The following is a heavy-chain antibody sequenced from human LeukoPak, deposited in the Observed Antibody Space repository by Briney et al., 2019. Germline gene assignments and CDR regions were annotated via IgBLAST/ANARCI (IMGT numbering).Heavy chain of an antibody. D-gene: IGHD3-3*01. Sequence: SVKISCKASGGTFSSYAISWVRQAPGQGLEWMGGIIPIFGTANYAQKFQGRVTITADESTSTAYMELSSLRSEDTAVYYCSRLHYDFWSGYSRYYYMDVWGKGTTVTVSS. CDR1: GGTFSSYA. V-gene: IGHV1-69*13. CDR3: SRLHYDFWSGYSRYYYMDV. CDR2: IIPIFGTA. J-gene: IGHJ6*03.